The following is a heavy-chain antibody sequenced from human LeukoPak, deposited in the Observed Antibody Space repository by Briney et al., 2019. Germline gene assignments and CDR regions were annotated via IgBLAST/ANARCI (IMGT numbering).Heavy chain of an antibody. Sequence: SETLSLTCTVSGGSIGNYYWRWIRQPPGKGLEWIGYIYYTESTHYNPSLKSRVTMLVDTSKNQFSLKLRSVTAADTAVYYCARHFRPGQSSAYFEMWGQGTMVTVSS. J-gene: IGHJ3*02. V-gene: IGHV4-59*08. CDR2: IYYTEST. D-gene: IGHD6-19*01. CDR3: ARHFRPGQSSAYFEM. CDR1: GGSIGNYY.